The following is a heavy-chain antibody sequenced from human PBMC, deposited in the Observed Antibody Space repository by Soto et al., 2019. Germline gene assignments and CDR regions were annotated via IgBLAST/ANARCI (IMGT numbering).Heavy chain of an antibody. V-gene: IGHV3-11*04. CDR3: ARDASYYYGMDV. J-gene: IGHJ6*02. Sequence: GGSLRLSCAASGFTFSDYYMSWIRQAPGKGLEWVSYISSSSSTIYYADSAKGRFTISRDNAKNSLYLQMNSLRAEDTAVYYCARDASYYYGMDVWGQGTTVTVSS. CDR2: ISSSSSTI. CDR1: GFTFSDYY.